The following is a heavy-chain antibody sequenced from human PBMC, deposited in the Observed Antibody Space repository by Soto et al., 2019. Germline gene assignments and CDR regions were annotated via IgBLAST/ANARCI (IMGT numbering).Heavy chain of an antibody. V-gene: IGHV1-8*01. Sequence: ASVKVSCKASGYTFTSYDINWVRQATGQGLEWMGWMNPNSGNTGYAQKLQGRVTMTRNTSISTAYMELSSLRSEDTAVYYCARENYYDSSGFFDYWGQGTLVTVSS. J-gene: IGHJ4*02. CDR3: ARENYYDSSGFFDY. CDR2: MNPNSGNT. D-gene: IGHD3-22*01. CDR1: GYTFTSYD.